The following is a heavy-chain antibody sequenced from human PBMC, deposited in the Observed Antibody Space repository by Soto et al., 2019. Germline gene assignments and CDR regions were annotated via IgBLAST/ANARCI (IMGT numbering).Heavy chain of an antibody. J-gene: IGHJ4*02. V-gene: IGHV4-59*08. D-gene: IGHD6-19*01. CDR1: GGSISSYY. CDR3: ARLCGWSVDY. CDR2: IYYSGST. Sequence: QVQLQESGPGLVKPSETLSLTCTVSGGSISSYYWSWIRQPPVKGLEWIGYIYYSGSTNYNPSLKSRGTISVDKSTNQFSLKLSSVTAADTAVYYCARLCGWSVDYGGQGTLVPVSS.